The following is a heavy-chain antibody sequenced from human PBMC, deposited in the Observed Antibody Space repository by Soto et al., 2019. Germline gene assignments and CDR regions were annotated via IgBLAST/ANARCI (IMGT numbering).Heavy chain of an antibody. D-gene: IGHD3-16*01. CDR2: VNLSGNT. J-gene: IGHJ4*02. Sequence: PSETLSLTCAIYGASFSPYHCSWIRQSPGQGLEWIGEVNLSGNTYYNPSFKTRVPMSVDASKNQFSLKMGSLTAADTAIYYCARSPTFYNYVWGNSTYWGQGALVTVSS. V-gene: IGHV4-34*01. CDR1: GASFSPYH. CDR3: ARSPTFYNYVWGNSTY.